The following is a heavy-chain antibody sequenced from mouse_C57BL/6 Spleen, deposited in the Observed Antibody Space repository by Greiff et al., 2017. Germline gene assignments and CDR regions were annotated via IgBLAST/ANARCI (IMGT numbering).Heavy chain of an antibody. Sequence: EVKLMESGGGLVKPGGSLKLSCAASGFTFSSYAMSWVRQTPEKRLEWVATISDGGSYTYYPDNVKGRFTISRDNAKNNLYLQMSHLKSEDTAMYYCARDKTTPFDYWGQGTTLTVSS. V-gene: IGHV5-4*01. J-gene: IGHJ2*01. CDR2: ISDGGSYT. CDR1: GFTFSSYA. D-gene: IGHD3-2*01. CDR3: ARDKTTPFDY.